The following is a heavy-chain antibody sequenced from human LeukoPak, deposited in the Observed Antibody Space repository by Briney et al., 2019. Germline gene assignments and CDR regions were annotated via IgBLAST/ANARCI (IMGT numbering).Heavy chain of an antibody. V-gene: IGHV4-34*01. CDR2: IYYSGST. Sequence: SETLSLTCAVYGGSFSGYYWSWIRQPPGKGLEWIGSIYYSGSTYYNPSLKSRVTISVDTSKNHFSLKLSSVTAADTAVYYCARHPYPTDYLFDYWGQGTLVTVSS. CDR1: GGSFSGYY. D-gene: IGHD4-11*01. CDR3: ARHPYPTDYLFDY. J-gene: IGHJ4*02.